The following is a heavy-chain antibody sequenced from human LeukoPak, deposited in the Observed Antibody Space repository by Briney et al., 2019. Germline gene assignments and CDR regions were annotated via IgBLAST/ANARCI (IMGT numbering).Heavy chain of an antibody. J-gene: IGHJ4*02. CDR2: ISYDGSNK. Sequence: GGSLRLSCAASGFTFRDYTMNWVRQAPGKGLEWVAAISYDGSNKYYADSVQGRLTISRDNSKNTLYLQMNSLRAEDTAVYYCARAGRAYGDYHYFDYWGQGTLVTVSS. CDR3: ARAGRAYGDYHYFDY. CDR1: GFTFRDYT. D-gene: IGHD4-17*01. V-gene: IGHV3-30-3*01.